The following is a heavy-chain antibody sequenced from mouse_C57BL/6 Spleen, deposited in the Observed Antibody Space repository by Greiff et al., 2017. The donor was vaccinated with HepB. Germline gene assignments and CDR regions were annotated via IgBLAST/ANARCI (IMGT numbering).Heavy chain of an antibody. V-gene: IGHV5-4*01. CDR3: AREGGWDDFGD. Sequence: EVQLQESGGGLVKPGGSLKLSCAASGFTFSSYAMPWVRQTPEKGLEWVATISAGGSYTYYPENVKGRFTIYRDNAKNNLYLQMSDLKAEDTAMYYCAREGGWDDFGDWGQGATLTVAS. CDR1: GFTFSSYA. D-gene: IGHD4-1*01. CDR2: ISAGGSYT. J-gene: IGHJ2*01.